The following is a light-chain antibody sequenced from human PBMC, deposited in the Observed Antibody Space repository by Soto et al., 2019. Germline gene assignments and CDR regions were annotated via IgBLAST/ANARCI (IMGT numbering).Light chain of an antibody. V-gene: IGKV3-11*01. J-gene: IGKJ5*01. CDR3: QQRSNWPPST. CDR2: DAS. CDR1: QSVSIL. Sequence: EIVMTQSPATLSVSPGERATLSCRASQSVSILLAWYQQKPGQAPRLLIYDASNRATGIPARFSGSGSGTDFTLTISSLEPEDFAVYYCQQRSNWPPSTFGQGTRLEIK.